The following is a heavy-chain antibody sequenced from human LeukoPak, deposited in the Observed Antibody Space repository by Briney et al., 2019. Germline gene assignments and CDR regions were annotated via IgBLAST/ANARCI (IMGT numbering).Heavy chain of an antibody. CDR3: ARDSPITGTYLWFFDY. J-gene: IGHJ4*02. V-gene: IGHV3-74*01. CDR1: GFTFSAYW. Sequence: PGGSLRLSCAASGFTFSAYWMHWVRQLPGKGLGWVSRINGDGSSTNYADSVKGRFTISRDNAKNTLYLQMNSLRAEDTAIYYCARDSPITGTYLWFFDYWGQGALVTVSS. CDR2: INGDGSST. D-gene: IGHD5/OR15-5a*01.